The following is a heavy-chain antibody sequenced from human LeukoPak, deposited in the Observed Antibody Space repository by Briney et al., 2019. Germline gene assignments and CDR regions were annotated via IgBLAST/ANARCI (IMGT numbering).Heavy chain of an antibody. CDR3: ARDPADCSSTSCYRLGLDP. CDR1: GYTFTSYD. V-gene: IGHV1-8*01. J-gene: IGHJ5*02. Sequence: GASVKVSCKASGYTFTSYDINWVRQATGQGLEWMGWMNPISGNTGYAQKFQGRVTMTRNTSISTAYMELSSLRSEDTAVYYCARDPADCSSTSCYRLGLDPWGQGTLVTVSS. CDR2: MNPISGNT. D-gene: IGHD2-2*01.